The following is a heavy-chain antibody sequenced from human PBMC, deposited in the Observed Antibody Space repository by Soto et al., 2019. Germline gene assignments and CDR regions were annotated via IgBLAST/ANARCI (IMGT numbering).Heavy chain of an antibody. CDR1: GFSLSTSGVG. CDR2: IYWDDDK. J-gene: IGHJ3*02. V-gene: IGHV2-5*02. D-gene: IGHD2-2*01. CDR3: AHLIPLHRYCSSTSCLWDAFDI. Sequence: QITLKESGPTLVKPTQTLTLTCTFSGFSLSTSGVGVGWIRQPPGKALEWLALIYWDDDKRYSPSLKSRLTIPKDTSQYQVVLTMTNMDPVDTATYYCAHLIPLHRYCSSTSCLWDAFDIWGQGTMVTVSS.